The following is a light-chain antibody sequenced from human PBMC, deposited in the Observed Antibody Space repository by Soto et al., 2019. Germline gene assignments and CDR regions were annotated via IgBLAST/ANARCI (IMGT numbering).Light chain of an antibody. V-gene: IGKV3-11*01. CDR1: HSLDSY. Sequence: ETVLTQSPATLSLSPGERATLSCRASHSLDSYLAWYQKKPGQAPRLLIYGTSNRASGIPARFSGSGSGTDFTLTISSLEPEDSAVYYCLHRSNWPTFGQGTKVDIK. CDR3: LHRSNWPT. J-gene: IGKJ1*01. CDR2: GTS.